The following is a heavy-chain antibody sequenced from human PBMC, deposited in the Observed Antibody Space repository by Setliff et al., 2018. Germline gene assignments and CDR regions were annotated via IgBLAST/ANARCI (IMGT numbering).Heavy chain of an antibody. J-gene: IGHJ6*03. CDR2: IRYDGSNK. CDR1: GFTFSGYG. D-gene: IGHD3-3*01. Sequence: GGSLRLSCEASGFTFSGYGMHWVRQAPGKGLEWVAFIRYDGSNKYYADSVKGRFTISRDNSKNTLYLQMNSLRAEDTAVYYCAKDGDYNFWSGYFRAYYYYYYMDVWGKGTTVTVSS. CDR3: AKDGDYNFWSGYFRAYYYYYYMDV. V-gene: IGHV3-30*02.